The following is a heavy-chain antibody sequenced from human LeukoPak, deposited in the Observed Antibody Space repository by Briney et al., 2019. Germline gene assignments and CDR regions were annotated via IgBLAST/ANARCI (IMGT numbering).Heavy chain of an antibody. V-gene: IGHV1-18*01. CDR3: ARDFNPAYYDFWSGYSNWFDP. D-gene: IGHD3-3*01. CDR1: GYTFTSYG. CDR2: ISAYNGNT. Sequence: ASVKVSCKASGYTFTSYGISWVRQAPGQGLEWMGWISAYNGNTNYAQKLQGRVTMTTDTSTSTVYMELSSLRSEDTAVYYCARDFNPAYYDFWSGYSNWFDPWGQGTLVTVSS. J-gene: IGHJ5*02.